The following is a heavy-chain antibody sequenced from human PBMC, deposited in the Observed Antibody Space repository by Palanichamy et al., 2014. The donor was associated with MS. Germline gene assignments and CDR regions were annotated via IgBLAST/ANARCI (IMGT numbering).Heavy chain of an antibody. CDR2: IKYDGSQI. CDR3: ARGKTTGY. D-gene: IGHD1-14*01. Sequence: VQLVESGGNLVQPGGSLRLSCEASGFNFSGYWMNWVRQAPGKGLEWVANIKYDGSQIYYVDSVKGRFTISRDNANNSLFLQMNSLRPDDTAVYFCARGKTTGYWGQGTLVTVSS. V-gene: IGHV3-7*03. CDR1: GFNFSGYW. J-gene: IGHJ4*02.